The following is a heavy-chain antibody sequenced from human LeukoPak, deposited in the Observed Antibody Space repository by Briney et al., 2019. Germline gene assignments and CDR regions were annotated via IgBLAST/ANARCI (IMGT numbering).Heavy chain of an antibody. Sequence: TLSLTCTVSGGSISSYYWSWIRQPPGKALEWLALIYWDDDKRYSPSLKSRLAITKDTSKNQVVLTMTNMDPVDTATYYCAHVYDSSGYQNYWGQGTLVTVSS. D-gene: IGHD3-22*01. V-gene: IGHV2-5*08. CDR2: IYWDDDK. CDR1: GGSISSYYW. J-gene: IGHJ4*02. CDR3: AHVYDSSGYQNY.